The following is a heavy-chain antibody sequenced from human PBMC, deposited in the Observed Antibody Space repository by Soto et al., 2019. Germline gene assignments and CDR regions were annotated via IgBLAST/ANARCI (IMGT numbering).Heavy chain of an antibody. J-gene: IGHJ4*02. CDR3: ARSGYYYDSSGYYPFDY. D-gene: IGHD3-22*01. Sequence: PSETLSLTCTVSGGSISSGGYYWSWIRQHAGKGLEWIGYIYYSGSTYYNPSLKSRVTISVDTSKNQFSLKLSSVTAADTAVYYCARSGYYYDSSGYYPFDYWGQGTLVTVSS. V-gene: IGHV4-31*03. CDR2: IYYSGST. CDR1: GGSISSGGYY.